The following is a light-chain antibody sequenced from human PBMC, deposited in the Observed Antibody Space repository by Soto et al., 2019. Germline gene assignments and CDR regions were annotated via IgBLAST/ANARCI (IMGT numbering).Light chain of an antibody. J-gene: IGKJ1*01. CDR2: GAS. CDR1: QSVSSN. V-gene: IGKV3-15*01. Sequence: IMVKNSLAALSVEQFERSTLXFMASQSVSSNLAWYQQKPGQAPRLLIYGASTRATGIPARFSGSGSGTEFTLTISSLQSEDFAVYYCQQYNNWPPRTFGQGTKVDI. CDR3: QQYNNWPPRT.